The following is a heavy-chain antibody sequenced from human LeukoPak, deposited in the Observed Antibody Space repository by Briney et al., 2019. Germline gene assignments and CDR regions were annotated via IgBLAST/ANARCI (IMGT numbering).Heavy chain of an antibody. CDR2: ICHSGST. D-gene: IGHD4-17*01. Sequence: PSETLSLTCAVSGYSISSGYYWGWIRQPPGKGLEWIGSICHSGSTYYNPSLKSRVTISVDTSKNQFSLKLSSVTAADTAVYYCARDRRSYGDYAAFDIWGQGTMVTVSS. V-gene: IGHV4-38-2*02. CDR3: ARDRRSYGDYAAFDI. CDR1: GYSISSGYY. J-gene: IGHJ3*02.